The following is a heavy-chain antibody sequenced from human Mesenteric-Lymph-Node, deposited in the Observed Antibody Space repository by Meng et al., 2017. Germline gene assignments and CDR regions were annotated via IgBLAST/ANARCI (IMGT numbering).Heavy chain of an antibody. CDR1: GGSVTSGSYY. CDR2: IYYSGSI. D-gene: IGHD6-25*01. V-gene: IGHV4-31*03. Sequence: SETLSLTCTVSGGSVTSGSYYWSWIRQAPGKGLEWIGYIYYSGSIFYNPSLKSRVTFSVDTSKNQFSLTLTSVTAADTAVYYCASGGYYFESWGQGTLVTVSS. J-gene: IGHJ4*02. CDR3: ASGGYYFES.